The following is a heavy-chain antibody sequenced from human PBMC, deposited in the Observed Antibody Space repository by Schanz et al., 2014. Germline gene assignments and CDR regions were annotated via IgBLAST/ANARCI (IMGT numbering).Heavy chain of an antibody. D-gene: IGHD3-3*01. CDR2: ISVYTGNT. CDR3: ARSAGRDFWSGYYTRFDY. Sequence: QDQLLQSGAAVKKPGSSVRVSCKASGYTFTSYGISWVRQAPGQGLEWVGWISVYTGNTKYGQKVQGRVTMTADTSTNTAYMELRSLRSDDTAVYYCARSAGRDFWSGYYTRFDYWGQGTLVTVSS. CDR1: GYTFTSYG. V-gene: IGHV1-18*01. J-gene: IGHJ4*02.